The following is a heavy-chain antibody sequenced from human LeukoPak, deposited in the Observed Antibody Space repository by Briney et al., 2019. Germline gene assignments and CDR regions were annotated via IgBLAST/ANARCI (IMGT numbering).Heavy chain of an antibody. Sequence: GRSLRLSCAASGFTFDDYAMHWVRQAPGKGLEWVSGISWNSGSIGYADSVKGRFTISRDNAKNSLYLQMNSLRAEDTALYYCAKGRITMVRGAADAFDIWGQGTMVTVSS. D-gene: IGHD3-10*01. J-gene: IGHJ3*02. CDR3: AKGRITMVRGAADAFDI. CDR1: GFTFDDYA. CDR2: ISWNSGSI. V-gene: IGHV3-9*01.